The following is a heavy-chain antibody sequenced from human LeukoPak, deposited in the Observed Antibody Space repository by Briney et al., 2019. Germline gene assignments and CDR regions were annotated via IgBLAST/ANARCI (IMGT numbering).Heavy chain of an antibody. CDR2: INPQSGGT. V-gene: IGHV1-2*02. CDR1: GYTFTGDY. Sequence: ASVKVSCKASGYTFTGDYMPWVRQAPGEGLEWMGWINPQSGGTNYAQKFQGRVTMTRDTSISTAYMELSRLRSDDTAVYYCARPAGVSSSWYPDAFDIWGQGTMVTVSS. CDR3: ARPAGVSSSWYPDAFDI. D-gene: IGHD6-13*01. J-gene: IGHJ3*02.